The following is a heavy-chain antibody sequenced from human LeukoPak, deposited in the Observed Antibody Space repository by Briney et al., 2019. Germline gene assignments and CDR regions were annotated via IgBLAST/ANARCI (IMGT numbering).Heavy chain of an antibody. CDR2: IYTSGST. D-gene: IGHD5-18*01. CDR3: AREGDIDTAMAIDY. Sequence: PSETLSLTCTVSGGSISSGSYYWSWIRQPAGKGLEWIGRIYTSGSTNYNPSLKSRVTISVDASKNQFSLKLSSVTAADTAVYYCAREGDIDTAMAIDYWGQGTLVTVSS. J-gene: IGHJ4*02. CDR1: GGSISSGSYY. V-gene: IGHV4-61*02.